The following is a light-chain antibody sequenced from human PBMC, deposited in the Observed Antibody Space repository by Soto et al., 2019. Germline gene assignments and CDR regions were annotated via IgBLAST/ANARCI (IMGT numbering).Light chain of an antibody. CDR2: DVT. CDR1: RSDVGGYNF. J-gene: IGLJ2*01. Sequence: QSALTQPASVSGSPGQSITISCTGTRSDVGGYNFVSWNQQHPGKVPKLLIYDVTHRPSGVSNRFSASKSANTASLTISGLQAEDEADYYCSSYTSTTTLVFGGGTKLTVL. V-gene: IGLV2-14*01. CDR3: SSYTSTTTLV.